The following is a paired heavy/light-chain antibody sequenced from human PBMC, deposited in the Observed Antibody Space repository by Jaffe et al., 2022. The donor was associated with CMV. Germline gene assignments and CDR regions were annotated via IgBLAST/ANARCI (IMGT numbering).Heavy chain of an antibody. CDR2: IIPIIGIT. Sequence: QVQLVQSGAEVKKPGSSVKVSCKASGGTLSNTVLSWVRQAPGQGLEWMGGIIPIIGITNYTQKFQGRITINADESTNTAYMELRSLSTDDTAVYYCARGRQIAVVTTVPYYWYFDLWGRGTLVTVSS. D-gene: IGHD2-21*02. V-gene: IGHV1-69*01. CDR3: ARGRQIAVVTTVPYYWYFDL. J-gene: IGHJ2*01. CDR1: GGTLSNTV.
Light chain of an antibody. Sequence: IVMTQSPLSLSVTPGEPASISCRSSQSLLHSNGFNYLDWYLQKPGKSPQLLIYSGSNRAPGVPDRFSGSGSGADFTLKISRVEAEDVGVYYCMEAQQITFGGGTKVEIK. CDR1: QSLLHSNGFNY. CDR3: MEAQQIT. V-gene: IGKV2-28*01. CDR2: SGS. J-gene: IGKJ4*01.